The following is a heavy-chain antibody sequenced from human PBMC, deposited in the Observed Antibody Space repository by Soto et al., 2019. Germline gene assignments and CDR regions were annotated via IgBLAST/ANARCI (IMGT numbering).Heavy chain of an antibody. CDR1: GFTFRSYA. CDR3: ARDRLFRGDRKYSHY. Sequence: QVQLVESGGGVVQPGRSLRLSCAASGFTFRSYAMHWVRQAPGKGLEWVAVISYDGSNKYYAVTVKGRFTISRDKSRNSLYVQMNSLRAEDTAVYYCARDRLFRGDRKYSHYWGQGTLVTVSS. V-gene: IGHV3-30-3*01. J-gene: IGHJ4*02. CDR2: ISYDGSNK. D-gene: IGHD3-10*01.